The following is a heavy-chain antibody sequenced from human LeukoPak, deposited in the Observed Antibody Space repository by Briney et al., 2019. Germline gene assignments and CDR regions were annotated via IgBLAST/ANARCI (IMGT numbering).Heavy chain of an antibody. CDR3: ARLWFGELLYNWFDP. D-gene: IGHD3-10*01. J-gene: IGHJ5*02. Sequence: SETLSLTCTVSGGSISSSSYYWGWIRQPPGKGLEWIGSIYYSGSTYYNPSLKSRVTISVDTSKNQFSLKLSSVTAADTAVYYCARLWFGELLYNWFDPWGQGTLVTVSS. CDR1: GGSISSSSYY. CDR2: IYYSGST. V-gene: IGHV4-39*01.